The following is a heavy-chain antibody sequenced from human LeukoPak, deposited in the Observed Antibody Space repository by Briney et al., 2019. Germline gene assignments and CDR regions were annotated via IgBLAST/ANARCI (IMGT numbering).Heavy chain of an antibody. CDR2: ISSSGSTI. CDR1: GFTFSSYE. J-gene: IGHJ3*02. V-gene: IGHV3-48*03. CDR3: ARVGKMRDFLDAFDI. D-gene: IGHD3-3*01. Sequence: PGGSLRLSCAASGFTFSSYEMNWVRQAPWKGLEWVSYISSSGSTIYYADSVKGRFTISRDNAKNSLYLQMNSLRAEDSAVYYCARVGKMRDFLDAFDIWGQGTMVTVSS.